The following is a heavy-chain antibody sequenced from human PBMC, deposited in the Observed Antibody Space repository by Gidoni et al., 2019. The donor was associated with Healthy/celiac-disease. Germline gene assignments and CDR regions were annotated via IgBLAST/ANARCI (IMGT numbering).Heavy chain of an antibody. V-gene: IGHV3-48*03. D-gene: IGHD1-1*01. CDR2: ISSSGSTI. Sequence: EVQLVESGGGLVQPGGSLRLSCAASGFTFSSYEMNWVRQAPGKGLEWVSYISSSGSTIYYADSVKGRFTISRDNAKNSLYLQMNSLRAEDTAVYYCARARGVAKKLYYFDYWGQGTLVTVSS. CDR3: ARARGVAKKLYYFDY. J-gene: IGHJ4*02. CDR1: GFTFSSYE.